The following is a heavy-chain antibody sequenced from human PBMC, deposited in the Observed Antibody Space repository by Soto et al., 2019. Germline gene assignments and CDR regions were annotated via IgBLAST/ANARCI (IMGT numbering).Heavy chain of an antibody. CDR1: GFTFSSYR. Sequence: GGSLRLSCAASGFTFSSYRMHWVRQAPGKGLEWVAVISYDGSNKYYVDSVKGRFTISRDNSKNTVYLQMNSLRAEDTAVYYCNSSTAADAAAGESKKEDTDDRGKGTPVTVSS. D-gene: IGHD6-13*01. J-gene: IGHJ6*04. V-gene: IGHV3-30*03. CDR3: NSSTAADAAAGESKKEDTDD. CDR2: ISYDGSNK.